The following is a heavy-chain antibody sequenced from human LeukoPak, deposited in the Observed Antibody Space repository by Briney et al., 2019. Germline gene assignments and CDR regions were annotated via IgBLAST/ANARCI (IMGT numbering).Heavy chain of an antibody. CDR3: ASSASWYSDAFDI. Sequence: GGSLRLSCAASGFTLSSYSMNWVRQAPGKGLEWVSSISSSSSYIYYADSVKGRFTISRDNAKNSLYLQMNSLRAEDTAVYYCASSASWYSDAFDIWGQGTMVTVSS. CDR1: GFTLSSYS. V-gene: IGHV3-21*01. CDR2: ISSSSSYI. D-gene: IGHD2-15*01. J-gene: IGHJ3*02.